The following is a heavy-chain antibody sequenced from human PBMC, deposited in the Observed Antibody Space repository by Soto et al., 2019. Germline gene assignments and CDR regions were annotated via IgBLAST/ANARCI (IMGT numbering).Heavy chain of an antibody. CDR1: GGSISSSSYY. J-gene: IGHJ4*02. CDR2: IYYAGTT. V-gene: IGHV4-61*05. Sequence: SETLSLTCTVSGGSISSSSYYWGWIRQPPGKGLEWIGNIYYAGTTTYNPSLKSRVSISIDTSKSEVSLKLTSVTAADTAVYYCARLGGYYQSLDSWGQGTVVTVSS. CDR3: ARLGGYYQSLDS. D-gene: IGHD3-22*01.